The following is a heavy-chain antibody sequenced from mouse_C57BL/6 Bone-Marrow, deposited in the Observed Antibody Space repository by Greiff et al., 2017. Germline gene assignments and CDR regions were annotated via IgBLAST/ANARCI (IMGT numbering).Heavy chain of an antibody. CDR1: GYSITSDY. D-gene: IGHD2-5*01. V-gene: IGHV3-8*01. CDR3: ARAYYSNYDYAMDY. CDR2: ISYSGST. J-gene: IGHJ4*01. Sequence: VHVKQSGPGLAKPSQTLSLTCSVTGYSITSDYWNWIRKFPGNKLEYMGYISYSGSTYYNPSLKSRISITRDTSKNQYYLQLNSVTTEDTATYYCARAYYSNYDYAMDYWGQGTSVTVSS.